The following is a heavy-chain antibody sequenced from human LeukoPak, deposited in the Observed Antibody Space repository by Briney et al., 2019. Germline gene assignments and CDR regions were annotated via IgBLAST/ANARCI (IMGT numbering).Heavy chain of an antibody. J-gene: IGHJ3*01. CDR3: ARDEIPSGT. V-gene: IGHV3-23*01. D-gene: IGHD6-25*01. CDR1: GFIFNNYA. CDR2: ISGSGRNT. Sequence: GGSLRLSCAASGFIFNNYALSWVRQTPGKGLEWVSAISGSGRNTYCADSVKGRFTISRDNSRSTVNLQMNSLRVEDTGIYYCARDEIPSGTWGQGTMVIVSS.